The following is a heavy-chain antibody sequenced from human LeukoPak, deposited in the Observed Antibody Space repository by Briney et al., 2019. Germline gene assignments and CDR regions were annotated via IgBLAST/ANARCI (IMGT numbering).Heavy chain of an antibody. CDR3: AKVGGGNTRGNFDY. CDR2: LSGSGVGT. CDR1: GFAFSSYA. V-gene: IGHV3-23*01. D-gene: IGHD4-23*01. J-gene: IGHJ4*02. Sequence: GASLRLSCAASGFAFSSYAMSWVRQAPGKGPEWVSTLSGSGVGTYYADSVRGRFTISRDNSKTTLYLQMNSLRAEDTAVYYCAKVGGGNTRGNFDYWGQGTLVTVSS.